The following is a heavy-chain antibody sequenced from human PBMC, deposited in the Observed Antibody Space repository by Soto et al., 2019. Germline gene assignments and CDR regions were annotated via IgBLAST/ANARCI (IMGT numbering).Heavy chain of an antibody. CDR3: ARDLAAAGTQSGDY. CDR2: IWYDGSNK. CDR1: GFTFSSYG. Sequence: QVQLVESGGGVVQPGRSLRLSCAASGFTFSSYGMHWVRQAPGKGLEWVAVIWYDGSNKYYADSVKGRFTISRDNSKNTLYLQMNSLRAEDTAVYYCARDLAAAGTQSGDYWGQGTLVTVSS. V-gene: IGHV3-33*01. J-gene: IGHJ4*02. D-gene: IGHD6-13*01.